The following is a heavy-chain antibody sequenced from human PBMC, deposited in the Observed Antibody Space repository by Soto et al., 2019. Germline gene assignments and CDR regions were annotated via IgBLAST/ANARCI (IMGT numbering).Heavy chain of an antibody. J-gene: IGHJ2*01. Sequence: QVQLQESGPGLVKPSETLSLTCTVSGGSISSYYWSWIRQPAGKGLEWIGRIYTSGSTNYNPSLKSGVTMSVDTSKNQFSLKLSSVTAADTAVYYCGRESMYDFWSGYPYWYFDLWGRGTLVTVSS. CDR3: GRESMYDFWSGYPYWYFDL. CDR1: GGSISSYY. V-gene: IGHV4-4*07. D-gene: IGHD3-3*01. CDR2: IYTSGST.